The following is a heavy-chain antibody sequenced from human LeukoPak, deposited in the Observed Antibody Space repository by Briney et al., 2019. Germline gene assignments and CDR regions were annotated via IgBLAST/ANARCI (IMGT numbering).Heavy chain of an antibody. CDR1: GYSISSGSY. CDR3: ARGSWQLAEEVY. D-gene: IGHD6-6*01. CDR2: IHHSGST. J-gene: IGHJ4*02. Sequence: PSETLSLTCTVSGYSISSGSYWGWIRQPPGKGLEWIGSIHHSGSTYYNPSLKSRVTISVDTSKNQLSLKLSSVTAADTAEYYCARGSWQLAEEVYWGQGTLVTVSS. V-gene: IGHV4-38-2*02.